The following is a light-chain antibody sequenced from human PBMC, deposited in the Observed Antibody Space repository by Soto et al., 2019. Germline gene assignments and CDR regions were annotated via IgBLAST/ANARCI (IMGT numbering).Light chain of an antibody. J-gene: IGKJ1*01. CDR2: GAS. CDR3: QQYNNWPVL. Sequence: ELVMTQSPASLSVSPGEKATLSCRASQSVSSNLAWYQQKPGQAPRLLIYGASTRATGIPARFSGSGSGTEFTLTISSLQSEDFAVYYCQQYNNWPVLFGQGTKVDIK. CDR1: QSVSSN. V-gene: IGKV3-15*01.